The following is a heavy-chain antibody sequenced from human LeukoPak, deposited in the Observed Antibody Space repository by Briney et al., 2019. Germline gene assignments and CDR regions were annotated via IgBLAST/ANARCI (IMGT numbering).Heavy chain of an antibody. J-gene: IGHJ3*02. D-gene: IGHD1-26*01. CDR2: IIPIFGTA. CDR3: ARVWAIVGAPDAFDI. V-gene: IGHV1-69*01. CDR1: GGTFSSYG. Sequence: SVKVSCKASGGTFSSYGISWVRQAPGQGLEWMGGIIPIFGTANYAQKFQGRVTITADESTSTAYMELSSLRSEDTAVYYCARVWAIVGAPDAFDIWGQGTMVTVSS.